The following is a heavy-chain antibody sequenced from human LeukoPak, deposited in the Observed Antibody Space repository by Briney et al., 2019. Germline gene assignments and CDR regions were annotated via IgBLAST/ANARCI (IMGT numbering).Heavy chain of an antibody. J-gene: IGHJ4*02. D-gene: IGHD3-10*01. CDR3: ARLNRASGSPIDY. CDR2: IYYSGST. Sequence: PSETLSLTCTVSGGSISSSSYYWGWIRQPPGKGLEWIGSIYYSGSTYYNPSLKSRVTISVDTSKNQFSLKLSSVTAADTAVYYCARLNRASGSPIDYWGQGTLVTVSS. V-gene: IGHV4-39*01. CDR1: GGSISSSSYY.